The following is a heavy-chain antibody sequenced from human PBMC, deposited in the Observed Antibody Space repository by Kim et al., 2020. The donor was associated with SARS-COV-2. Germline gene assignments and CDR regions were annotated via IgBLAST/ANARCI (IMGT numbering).Heavy chain of an antibody. D-gene: IGHD2-15*01. CDR3: ARDPLGYCSGGSCPPSYYYYYSMDV. V-gene: IGHV4-61*02. Sequence: SETLSLTCTVSGDSISSPNSYWSWIRQPAGKGLEWIGRIYPSGSTSYNPSLKSRVTISLDMSENQFSLRLRSVTAADTAVYYCARDPLGYCSGGSCPPSYYYYYSMDVWVQGTTVTVSS. J-gene: IGHJ6*02. CDR2: IYPSGST. CDR1: GDSISSPNSY.